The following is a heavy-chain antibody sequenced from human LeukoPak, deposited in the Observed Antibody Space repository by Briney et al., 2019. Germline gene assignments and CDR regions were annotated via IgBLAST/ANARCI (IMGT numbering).Heavy chain of an antibody. CDR1: GFTFSSYG. CDR3: AKHGTYSSAAAGALDY. V-gene: IGHV3-30*18. D-gene: IGHD6-13*01. Sequence: GGSLRLSCAASGFTFSSYGMHWVRQAPGKGLEWVAVISYDGGNKYYADSVKGRFTISRDNSKNTLYLQMNSLRAEDTAVYYCAKHGTYSSAAAGALDYWGQGTLVTVSS. J-gene: IGHJ4*02. CDR2: ISYDGGNK.